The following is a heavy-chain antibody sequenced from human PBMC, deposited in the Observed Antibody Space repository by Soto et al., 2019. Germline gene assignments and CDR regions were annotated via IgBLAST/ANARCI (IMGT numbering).Heavy chain of an antibody. CDR3: ARPREAGKNYYGVDV. D-gene: IGHD6-19*01. J-gene: IGHJ6*02. CDR2: ISSSSSYI. CDR1: GFTFSYYS. V-gene: IGHV3-21*04. Sequence: GGSLRLSCAASGFTFSYYSMNWVRQAPGKGLEWVSSISSSSSYISYADSVKGQVTISADKSISTAYLQWSSLKASDTAMYYCARPREAGKNYYGVDVWGQGTTVTVSS.